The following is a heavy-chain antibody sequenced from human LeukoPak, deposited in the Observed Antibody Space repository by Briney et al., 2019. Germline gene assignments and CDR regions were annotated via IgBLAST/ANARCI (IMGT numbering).Heavy chain of an antibody. Sequence: GGSLRLSCAASGFTFSSYAMSWVRQAPGKGLEWVSAISGSGGSTYYADSVKDRFTISRDNSKNTLYLQMNSLSAEDTAVYYCAKNTRYDSSSTFDYWGQGTLDTVSS. D-gene: IGHD6-6*01. CDR3: AKNTRYDSSSTFDY. CDR1: GFTFSSYA. J-gene: IGHJ4*02. CDR2: ISGSGGST. V-gene: IGHV3-23*01.